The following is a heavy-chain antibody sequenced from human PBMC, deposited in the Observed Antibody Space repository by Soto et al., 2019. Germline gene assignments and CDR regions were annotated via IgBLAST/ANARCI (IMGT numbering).Heavy chain of an antibody. D-gene: IGHD2-2*01. Sequence: QVQLVQSGAEVKKPGSSVKVSCKASGGTFSSYAISWVRQAPGQGLEWMGGIIPISDTTNYAQKFQGRVTITADESTSTAYMEPSSRRSEDTAVYYCARSQGSSTSLEIYYYYYYGMDVWGQGTTVTVSS. CDR2: IIPISDTT. J-gene: IGHJ6*02. CDR3: ARSQGSSTSLEIYYYYYYGMDV. CDR1: GGTFSSYA. V-gene: IGHV1-69*01.